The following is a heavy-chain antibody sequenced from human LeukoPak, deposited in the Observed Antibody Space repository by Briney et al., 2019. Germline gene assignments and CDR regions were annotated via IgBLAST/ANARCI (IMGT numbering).Heavy chain of an antibody. D-gene: IGHD3-22*01. CDR1: GYTFTSYG. J-gene: IGHJ1*01. Sequence: GASVKVSCKASGYTFTSYGISWVRQAPGQGLEWMGWISAYNGNTNYAQKLQGRVTMTTDTSTSTAYMELRSLRSDDAAVYYCARAVMDSSGYYYLPLEYFQHWGQGTLVTVSS. CDR2: ISAYNGNT. CDR3: ARAVMDSSGYYYLPLEYFQH. V-gene: IGHV1-18*01.